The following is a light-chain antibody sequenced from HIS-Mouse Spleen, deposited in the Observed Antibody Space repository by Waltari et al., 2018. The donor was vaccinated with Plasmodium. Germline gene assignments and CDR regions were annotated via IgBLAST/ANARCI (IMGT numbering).Light chain of an antibody. CDR1: RSDVGSCNL. V-gene: IGLV2-23*01. CDR2: EGS. J-gene: IGLJ3*02. CDR3: CSYAGSSTWV. Sequence: QSALTQPASVSGSPGQSITISCTGTRSDVGSCNLVPWYQQHPGKAPKPMIYEGSKRPSGVSNRFSGSKSGNTASLTISGLQAEDEADYYCCSYAGSSTWVFGGGTKLTVL.